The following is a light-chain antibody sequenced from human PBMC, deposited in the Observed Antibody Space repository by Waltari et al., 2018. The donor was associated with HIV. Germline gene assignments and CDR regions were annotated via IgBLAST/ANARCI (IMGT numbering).Light chain of an antibody. J-gene: IGKJ2*01. CDR1: QSISSNY. V-gene: IGKV3-20*01. CDR2: AAS. CDR3: QQYGAS. Sequence: DIVLTQSPGTLSLSPGERATLSCRASQSISSNYLAWHQQRPGQAPSLLIYAASSRATGIPDRFSGSGSGTDFTLTISRLEPEDFAVYYCQQYGASFGQGTKLEIK.